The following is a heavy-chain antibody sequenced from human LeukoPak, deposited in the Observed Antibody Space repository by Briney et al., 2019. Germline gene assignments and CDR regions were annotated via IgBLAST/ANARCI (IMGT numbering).Heavy chain of an antibody. V-gene: IGHV3-48*01. Sequence: GGSLRLSCAASGFTFSTSSMNWVRQTPGKGLEWISYIRGSSTTIYYADSVKGRLTISRDNAKNSLYLQMNDLRVEDTGVYFCARDARSHCGTDACYGPYFDYWGQGCLVSVSS. J-gene: IGHJ4*02. CDR3: ARDARSHCGTDACYGPYFDY. CDR2: IRGSSTTI. CDR1: GFTFSTSS. D-gene: IGHD2-2*01.